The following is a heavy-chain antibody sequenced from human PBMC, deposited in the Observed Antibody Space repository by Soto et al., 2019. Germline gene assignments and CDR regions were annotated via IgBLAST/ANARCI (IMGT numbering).Heavy chain of an antibody. Sequence: PSQTLSLTCAISGDSVSSNSAAWNWIRQSPSRGLEWLGRTYYRSKWYNDYAVSVKSRITINPDTSKNQFSLQLNSVTPGDTAVYYCARDLFSAAGSFSPNLLALCGQGSLVPGSS. CDR1: GDSVSSNSAA. J-gene: IGHJ1*01. V-gene: IGHV6-1*01. D-gene: IGHD6-13*01. CDR2: TYYRSKWYN. CDR3: ARDLFSAAGSFSPNLLAL.